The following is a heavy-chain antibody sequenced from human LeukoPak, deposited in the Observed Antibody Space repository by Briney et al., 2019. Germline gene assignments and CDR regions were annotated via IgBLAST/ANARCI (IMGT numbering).Heavy chain of an antibody. J-gene: IGHJ4*02. CDR1: GGSINSDTYY. CDR2: IYYSGTT. CDR3: ARAGVTFDS. Sequence: PSETLSLTCAVSGGSINSDTYYWGWIRQPPGKGLEWIGSIYYSGTTYYNPSLKSRVTISVDTSKNQFSLKLSSVTAADTAVFYCARAGVTFDSWGLGTLVTVSS. D-gene: IGHD4-11*01. V-gene: IGHV4-39*07.